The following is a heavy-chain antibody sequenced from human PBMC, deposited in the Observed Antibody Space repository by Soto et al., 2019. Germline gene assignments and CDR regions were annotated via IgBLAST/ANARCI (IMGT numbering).Heavy chain of an antibody. CDR1: GFSFNNYG. J-gene: IGHJ4*02. CDR3: ARDRWAGGYNFFDY. Sequence: QVQLVESGGGVVQPGRSLRLSCAASGFSFNNYGMHWVRQAPGKGLEWVALIWYDGINKNSADSVKGRFTISRDNSKNTVYLQMNSLRVEDTAMYYCARDRWAGGYNFFDYWGQGTLVTVSS. CDR2: IWYDGINK. V-gene: IGHV3-33*01. D-gene: IGHD5-12*01.